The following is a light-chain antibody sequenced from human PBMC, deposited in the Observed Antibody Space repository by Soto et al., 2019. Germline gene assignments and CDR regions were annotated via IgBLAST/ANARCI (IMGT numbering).Light chain of an antibody. CDR1: SSELGSYNL. CDR3: CSFVGSGTFYV. CDR2: VGN. J-gene: IGLJ1*01. Sequence: QSVLTQPASVSGSPGQSITISYTGASSELGSYNLVSWYQQHPGKAPKFMIHVGNKRPSGVSHRFSGSMSGNTASMTISGLQAEDEAVYYCCSFVGSGTFYVFGNGTKVNVL. V-gene: IGLV2-23*01.